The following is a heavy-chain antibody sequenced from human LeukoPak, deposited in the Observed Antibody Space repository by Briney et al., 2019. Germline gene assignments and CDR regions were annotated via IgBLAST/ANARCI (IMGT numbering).Heavy chain of an antibody. CDR2: IYYSGST. J-gene: IGHJ4*02. D-gene: IGHD3-10*01. CDR1: GGAISSSSYY. CDR3: ARDPDYYGSAD. Sequence: SETLSLTCTVSGGAISSSSYYWGWIRQPPGKGLEWIGSIYYSGSTYYNPSLKSRVTISVDTSKNQFSLKVRSVTAAGTAVYYCARDPDYYGSADWGQGTLVTVSS. V-gene: IGHV4-39*07.